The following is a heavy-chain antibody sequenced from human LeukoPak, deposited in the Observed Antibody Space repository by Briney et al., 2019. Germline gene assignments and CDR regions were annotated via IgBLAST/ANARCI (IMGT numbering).Heavy chain of an antibody. Sequence: ASVKVSCKASGYTFTSYYMHWVRQAPGQGLEWMGWINPNSGGTNYAQKFQGWVTMTRDTSISTAHMELSRLRSDDTAVYYCASGYSDYADYYNYYMDVWGKGTTVTVSS. CDR3: ASGYSDYADYYNYYMDV. CDR2: INPNSGGT. D-gene: IGHD4-11*01. J-gene: IGHJ6*03. CDR1: GYTFTSYY. V-gene: IGHV1-2*04.